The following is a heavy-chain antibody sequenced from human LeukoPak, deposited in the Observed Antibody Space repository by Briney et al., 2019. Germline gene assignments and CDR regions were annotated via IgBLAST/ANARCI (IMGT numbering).Heavy chain of an antibody. D-gene: IGHD1-1*01. V-gene: IGHV4-30-2*03. CDR2: TLHTGRT. CDR1: GVSISSGGYY. J-gene: IGHJ3*02. Sequence: SQTLSLTCTVSGVSISSGGYYWSWIRQPPGRGLEWIGYTLHTGRTYYNPPLKSRVTISRDTSKNQFSLKLTSVTAADTAVYYCARQPRLGYQRLAHMWGQGTKVTVSS. CDR3: ARQPRLGYQRLAHM.